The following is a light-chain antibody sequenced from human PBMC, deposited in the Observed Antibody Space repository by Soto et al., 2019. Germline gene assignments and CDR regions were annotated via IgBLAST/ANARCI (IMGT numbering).Light chain of an antibody. CDR1: QSISSW. Sequence: DIQMTQSPSTLSASVGDRVTITCRASQSISSWLAWYQQTPGKAPKLLIYAASSLQSGVPSRFSGGGSGTDFTLTISSLQPEDFATYYCQQLHGYPITFGQGTRLEIK. CDR2: AAS. CDR3: QQLHGYPIT. V-gene: IGKV1-5*01. J-gene: IGKJ5*01.